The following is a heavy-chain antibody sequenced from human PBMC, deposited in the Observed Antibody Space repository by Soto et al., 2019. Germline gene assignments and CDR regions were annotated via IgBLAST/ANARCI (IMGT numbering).Heavy chain of an antibody. CDR2: ISCSGGST. D-gene: IGHD2-21*02. CDR1: GFTFSSYA. CDR3: ARSVVVTAILPYFDY. Sequence: GGSLRLSCAASGFTFSSYAMSWFRQAPGKGLEWVSAISCSGGSTYYADSVKGRFTISRDNSKNTLYLQMNSLRAEDTAVYYCARSVVVTAILPYFDYWGQGTLVTVSS. J-gene: IGHJ4*02. V-gene: IGHV3-23*01.